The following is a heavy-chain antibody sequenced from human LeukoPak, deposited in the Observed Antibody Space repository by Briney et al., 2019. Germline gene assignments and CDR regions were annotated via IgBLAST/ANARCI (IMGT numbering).Heavy chain of an antibody. J-gene: IGHJ4*02. CDR2: IDKSGST. D-gene: IGHD3-3*01. CDR1: RGSISSYY. CDR3: ARGRITIFGVVTPHFDY. Sequence: SETLSLTCTVSRGSISSYYWSWIRQSPGKGLEWIGYIDKSGSTNSNPSLKSRVTMSVGTSKNQFSLRLTSVTAADTALYYCARGRITIFGVVTPHFDYWGQGTLVTVSS. V-gene: IGHV4-59*01.